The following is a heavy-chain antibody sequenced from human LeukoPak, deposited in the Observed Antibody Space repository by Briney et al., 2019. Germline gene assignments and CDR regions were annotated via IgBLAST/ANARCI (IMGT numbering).Heavy chain of an antibody. V-gene: IGHV4-34*01. CDR3: ATAAAGPIEFDY. CDR2: INHSGST. Sequence: PSETLSLTCAVYGGSFSGYYWSWIRQPPGKGLEWIGEINHSGSTNYNPSLKSRVTISVDTSKNQFSLKLSSVTAADTAVYYCATAAAGPIEFDYWGQGTLVTVSS. D-gene: IGHD6-13*01. CDR1: GGSFSGYY. J-gene: IGHJ4*02.